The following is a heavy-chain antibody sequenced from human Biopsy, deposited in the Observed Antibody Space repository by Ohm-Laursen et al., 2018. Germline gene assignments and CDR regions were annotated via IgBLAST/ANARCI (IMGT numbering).Heavy chain of an antibody. CDR2: TSYDGNKK. V-gene: IGHV3-30*18. CDR1: GFNFSIYG. D-gene: IGHD3-16*01. J-gene: IGHJ3*01. CDR3: ANSIVPIYYDVTGEGAFDV. Sequence: SLRLSCAASGFNFSIYGMHWVRQAPGKGLEWVEVTSYDGNKKYFADSVKGRFTISRDNSKSTLYLQMNSLRAEDTAFYYCANSIVPIYYDVTGEGAFDVWGQGTMVTVSS.